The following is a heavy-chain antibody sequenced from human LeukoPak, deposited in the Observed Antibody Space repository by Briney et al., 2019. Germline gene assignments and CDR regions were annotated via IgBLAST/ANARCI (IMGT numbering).Heavy chain of an antibody. J-gene: IGHJ4*02. CDR2: IGNSGRTI. CDR3: ARMRYGSGSDFDY. V-gene: IGHV3-48*03. D-gene: IGHD3-10*01. Sequence: GGSLRLSCAASGYTFSSYEMNWVRQAPGKGLEWVSYIGNSGRTIYYADSLKGRFTISRDNAKNSLYLQMNSLRAEDTAVYYCARMRYGSGSDFDYWGQGTLVSVSS. CDR1: GYTFSSYE.